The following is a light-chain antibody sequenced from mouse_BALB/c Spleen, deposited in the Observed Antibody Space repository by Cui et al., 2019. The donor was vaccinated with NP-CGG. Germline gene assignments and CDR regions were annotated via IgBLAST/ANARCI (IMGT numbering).Light chain of an antibody. CDR3: ALWYSNHWV. J-gene: IGLJ1*01. CDR2: GTN. Sequence: LVTQESALTTSPGETVTLTCRSSTGAVTTSNYANWVQEKPDHLFTGLIGGTNNRAPGVPARFSGSLIGDKAALTITGAQTEDETIYFCALWYSNHWVFGGGTKLTVL. CDR1: TGAVTTSNY. V-gene: IGLV1*01.